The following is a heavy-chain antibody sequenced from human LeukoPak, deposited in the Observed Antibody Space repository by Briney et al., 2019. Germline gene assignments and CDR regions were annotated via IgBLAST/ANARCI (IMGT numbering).Heavy chain of an antibody. CDR1: GGSFSDYY. V-gene: IGHV4-34*03. D-gene: IGHD4-17*01. CDR3: SAAFNGDSVFDY. J-gene: IGHJ4*02. CDR2: INHSGST. Sequence: SETLSLTCAVYGGSFSDYYWSWIRQPPGKGLEWIGEINHSGSTNYNPSLKSRLTISLDTSKNQFSLKLNSVTAADTAVYFCSAAFNGDSVFDYWGQGALVTVSS.